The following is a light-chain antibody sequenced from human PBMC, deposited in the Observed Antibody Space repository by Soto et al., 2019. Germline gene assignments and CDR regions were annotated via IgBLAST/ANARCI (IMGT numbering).Light chain of an antibody. Sequence: DIVMTQSPGTLSVSPGERATLSCRASQNIRSNLAWYQQKPGQAPRLLIYETSTRAPGIPARFSGSGSGTEFTLTISSLQSEDFAVYHCQQYNNWPPFTFGPGTKVDIK. J-gene: IGKJ3*01. CDR1: QNIRSN. CDR2: ETS. CDR3: QQYNNWPPFT. V-gene: IGKV3-15*01.